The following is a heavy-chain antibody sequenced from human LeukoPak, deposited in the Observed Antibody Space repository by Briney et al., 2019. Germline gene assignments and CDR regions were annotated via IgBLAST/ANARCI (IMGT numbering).Heavy chain of an antibody. CDR2: IYHSGST. V-gene: IGHV4-38-2*02. D-gene: IGHD5-18*01. J-gene: IGHJ6*03. CDR3: ARDFADTDTRTADVYYTDV. Sequence: SETLSLACTVSGYSISSGYYWGWIRQPPGKGLEWIGSIYHSGSTYYNPSLKSRVTISVDTSKNQFSLKLSSVAAADTAVYYCARDFADTDTRTADVYYTDVWGKGTTVTVSS. CDR1: GYSISSGYY.